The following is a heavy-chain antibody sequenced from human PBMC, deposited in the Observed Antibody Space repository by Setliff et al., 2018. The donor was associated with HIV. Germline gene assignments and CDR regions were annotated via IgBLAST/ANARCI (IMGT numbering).Heavy chain of an antibody. D-gene: IGHD3-3*01. CDR2: IYFTGIT. CDR3: ARGKDDNFWTYGMDV. V-gene: IGHV4-4*08. CDR1: GDSFSTYY. Sequence: PSETLSLTCNVSGDSFSTYYWSWIRQPPGKGLEYIGYIYFTGITNYNPSLQSRVTISVDTSKNQFSLKLSSVTAADTAVYYCARGKDDNFWTYGMDVWGQGTTVTVSS. J-gene: IGHJ6*02.